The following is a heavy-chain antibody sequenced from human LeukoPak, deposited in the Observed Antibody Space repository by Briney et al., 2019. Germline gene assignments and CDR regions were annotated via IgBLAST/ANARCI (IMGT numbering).Heavy chain of an antibody. CDR3: AKDSSGDGYEYYFDY. D-gene: IGHD5-24*01. V-gene: IGHV3-9*01. CDR1: GFTFDDYA. J-gene: IGHJ4*02. CDR2: ISWNSGSI. Sequence: GGSLRLSCAASGFTFDDYAMHWVRQAPGKGLEWVSGISWNSGSIGYADSVKDRFTISRDNAKNSLYLQMNSLRAEDTALYYCAKDSSGDGYEYYFDYWGQGTLVTVSS.